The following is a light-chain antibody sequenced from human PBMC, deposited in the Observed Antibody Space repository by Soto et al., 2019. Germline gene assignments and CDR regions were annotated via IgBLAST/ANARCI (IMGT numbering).Light chain of an antibody. V-gene: IGKV1-6*01. CDR3: LQDYNYPLI. CDR2: AAS. J-gene: IGKJ4*01. CDR1: QGIRHY. Sequence: AIQMTQSPSSLSASVGDRVTITCRASQGIRHYLGWYQQKPGKAPKLLIYAASSLQSGVPSRFSGSGSGTDVTLTISSLQPEDFATYYCLQDYNYPLIFGGGTKVEIK.